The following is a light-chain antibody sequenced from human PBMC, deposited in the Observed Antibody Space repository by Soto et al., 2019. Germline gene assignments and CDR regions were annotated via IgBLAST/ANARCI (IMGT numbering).Light chain of an antibody. V-gene: IGKV3-11*01. CDR2: DAS. Sequence: EVGLTQSPATLSLSPGERATFSCRASQSVSSYLAWYQQKPGQPPRLLIYDASTRATGIPARFSGSGSGTDFTVTISSLEPEDFAVYYCQQRSSWPITFGPGTRLEIK. J-gene: IGKJ5*01. CDR1: QSVSSY. CDR3: QQRSSWPIT.